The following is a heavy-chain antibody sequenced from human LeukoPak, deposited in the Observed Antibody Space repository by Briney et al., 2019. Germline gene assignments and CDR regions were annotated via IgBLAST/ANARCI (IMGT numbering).Heavy chain of an antibody. V-gene: IGHV3-9*01. D-gene: IGHD2-2*01. J-gene: IGHJ4*02. Sequence: GRSLRLSCAASGFTFDEYGMHWVRQVPGKGLEWVSSISWNSGSIVYADSVKGRFTISRDNAKNPLYLQMNSLRLEDTALYYCAKGGCSSITCYLNFWGQGTLVTVSS. CDR3: AKGGCSSITCYLNF. CDR1: GFTFDEYG. CDR2: ISWNSGSI.